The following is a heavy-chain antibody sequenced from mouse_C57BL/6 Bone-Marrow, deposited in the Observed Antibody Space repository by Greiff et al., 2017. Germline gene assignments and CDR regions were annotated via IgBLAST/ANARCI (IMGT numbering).Heavy chain of an antibody. CDR3: ARRAKFTTVVALPVMDY. CDR2: IWSGGST. J-gene: IGHJ4*01. Sequence: QVQLQQSGPGLVQPSQSLSITCTVSGFSLTSYGVHWVRQSPGKGLEWLGVIWSGGSTDYNAAFISRLSISKDNSKSQVFFKMNSLQADDTAIYYCARRAKFTTVVALPVMDYWGQGTSVTVSS. D-gene: IGHD1-1*01. CDR1: GFSLTSYG. V-gene: IGHV2-2*01.